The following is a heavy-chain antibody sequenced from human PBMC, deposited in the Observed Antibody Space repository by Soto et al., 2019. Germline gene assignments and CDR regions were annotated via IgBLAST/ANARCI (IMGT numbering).Heavy chain of an antibody. D-gene: IGHD2-21*02. J-gene: IGHJ5*02. Sequence: QVQLVQSGAEVKKPGASVKVSCKASGYTFTSYGVCWVRQAPGHGLEWMGWISTYNGDTKIAQKFQGRVTMTTDRSTSTAYMELRSLRSDDTAVYYCARDHWGGNSGGRFDPWGQGTLVTVSS. CDR2: ISTYNGDT. CDR1: GYTFTSYG. V-gene: IGHV1-18*01. CDR3: ARDHWGGNSGGRFDP.